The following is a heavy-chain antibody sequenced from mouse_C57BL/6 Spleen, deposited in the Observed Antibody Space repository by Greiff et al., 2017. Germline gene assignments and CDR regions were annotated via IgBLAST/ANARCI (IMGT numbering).Heavy chain of an antibody. CDR2: IYPGSGST. Sequence: VQLKQPGAELVKPGASVKMSCKASGYTFTSYWITWVKQRPGQGLEWIGDIYPGSGSTNYNEKFKSKATLTVDTSSSTAYMQLSSLTSEDSAVYYCARGMITRNYYAMDYWGQGTSVTVSS. CDR3: ARGMITRNYYAMDY. D-gene: IGHD2-4*01. V-gene: IGHV1-55*01. CDR1: GYTFTSYW. J-gene: IGHJ4*01.